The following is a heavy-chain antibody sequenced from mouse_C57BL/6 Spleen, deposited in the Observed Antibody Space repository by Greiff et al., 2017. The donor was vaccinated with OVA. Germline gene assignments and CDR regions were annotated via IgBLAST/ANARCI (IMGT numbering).Heavy chain of an antibody. Sequence: EVQLVESEGGLVQPGSSMKLSCTASGFTFSDYYMAWVRQVPEKGLEWVANINYDGSSTYYLDSLKSRFIISRDNAKNILYLQMSSLKSEDTATYYCARQLTGTYAMDYWGQGTSVTVSS. V-gene: IGHV5-16*01. CDR2: INYDGSST. CDR3: ARQLTGTYAMDY. CDR1: GFTFSDYY. D-gene: IGHD4-1*01. J-gene: IGHJ4*01.